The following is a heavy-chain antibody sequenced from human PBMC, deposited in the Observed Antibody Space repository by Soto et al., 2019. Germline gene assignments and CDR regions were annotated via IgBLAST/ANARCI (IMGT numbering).Heavy chain of an antibody. D-gene: IGHD6-13*01. CDR2: ISAYNGNT. CDR3: ARALAAAGPFDC. CDR1: GYTFTNYA. J-gene: IGHJ4*02. Sequence: QVQLVQSGAEVKKPGASVKVSCKASGYTFTNYAFSWVRQAPGQGLEWMGWISAYNGNTNYPQRLQGRVTMTTDTPTSTAYMELRSLRSDDPAVYYCARALAAAGPFDCWGQGTLVTVSS. V-gene: IGHV1-18*01.